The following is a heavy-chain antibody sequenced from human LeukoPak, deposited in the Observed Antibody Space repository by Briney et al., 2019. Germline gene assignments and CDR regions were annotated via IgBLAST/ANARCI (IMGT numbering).Heavy chain of an antibody. D-gene: IGHD3-3*01. CDR1: GFTFSSYS. J-gene: IGHJ6*03. CDR2: ISSNRSYI. V-gene: IGHV3-21*01. CDR3: ARPSTYYDFWSGPHTYYYYMDV. Sequence: GGSLRLSCAASGFTFSSYSMNWVRQAPGKGLEWVSSISSNRSYIYYADSVKGRFTISRDNAKNSLYLQMNSLRAEDTAVYYCARPSTYYDFWSGPHTYYYYMDVWGKGTTVTVSS.